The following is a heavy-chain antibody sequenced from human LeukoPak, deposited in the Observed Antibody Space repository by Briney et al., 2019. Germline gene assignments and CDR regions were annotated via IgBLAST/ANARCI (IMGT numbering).Heavy chain of an antibody. CDR2: ISWNSVYI. CDR1: GFNLLDYA. CDR3: AKELRRDNSALDS. D-gene: IGHD1-1*01. V-gene: IGHV3-9*01. Sequence: HPGRSLRLSCTASGFNLLDYAMHWVRQAPGRGLEWVSGISWNSVYIGYADSVKGRFTIPRDNAKNSLFLQMDNLRPEDTALYYCAKELRRDNSALDSWGQGTLVTVSS. J-gene: IGHJ4*02.